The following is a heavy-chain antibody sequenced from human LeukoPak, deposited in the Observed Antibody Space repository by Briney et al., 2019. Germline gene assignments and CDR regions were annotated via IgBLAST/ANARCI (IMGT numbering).Heavy chain of an antibody. CDR1: GGPISSYY. V-gene: IGHV4-59*01. Sequence: PSETLSLTCTVSGGPISSYYWSWIRRPPGKGLEWIGYIYYSGSTNYNPSLKSRVTISVDTSKNQFSLKLSSVTAADTAVYYCARDGSYGSGDRFDPWGQGTLVTVSP. J-gene: IGHJ5*02. D-gene: IGHD3-10*01. CDR2: IYYSGST. CDR3: ARDGSYGSGDRFDP.